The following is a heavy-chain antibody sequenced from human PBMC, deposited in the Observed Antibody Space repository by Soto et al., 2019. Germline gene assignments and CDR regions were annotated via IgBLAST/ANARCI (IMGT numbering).Heavy chain of an antibody. Sequence: QLQLQESGPGLVKPSETLSLTCTVSGGSISSSSYYWGWIRQPPGKGLEWIGSIYYSGSTYYNPSLKSRVTIAVDTSKNQFSLKLSSVTAADTAVYYCARPISANRRALNAFDIWGQGTMVTVSS. V-gene: IGHV4-39*01. J-gene: IGHJ3*02. D-gene: IGHD2-21*01. CDR2: IYYSGST. CDR3: ARPISANRRALNAFDI. CDR1: GGSISSSSYY.